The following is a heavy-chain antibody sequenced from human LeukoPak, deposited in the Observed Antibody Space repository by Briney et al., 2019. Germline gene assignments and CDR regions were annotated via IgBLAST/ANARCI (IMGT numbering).Heavy chain of an antibody. D-gene: IGHD3-10*01. CDR1: GLMFSNYW. J-gene: IGHJ3*02. CDR3: ASGDHSDI. V-gene: IGHV3-7*01. CDR2: INQDGSVK. Sequence: PGGSLRLSCAASGLMFSNYWMTWVRQAPGKGVEWVANINQDGSVKQYLDSVKGRFTISRDNANNSMYLQMNSLRGDDPAVYYCASGDHSDIWGRGTMVTVSS.